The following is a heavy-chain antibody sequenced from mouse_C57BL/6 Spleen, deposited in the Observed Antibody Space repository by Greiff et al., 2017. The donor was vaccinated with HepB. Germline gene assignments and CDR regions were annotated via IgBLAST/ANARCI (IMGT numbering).Heavy chain of an antibody. J-gene: IGHJ4*01. V-gene: IGHV1-15*01. CDR1: GYTFTDYD. CDR3: TRSTGDYAMDY. Sequence: LQESGAELVRPGASVTLSCKASGYTFTDYDMHWVKQTPVHGLEWIGAIDPETGGTAYNQKFKGKAILTADKSSSTAYMELRSLTSEDSAVYYCTRSTGDYAMDYWGQGTSVTVSS. CDR2: IDPETGGT.